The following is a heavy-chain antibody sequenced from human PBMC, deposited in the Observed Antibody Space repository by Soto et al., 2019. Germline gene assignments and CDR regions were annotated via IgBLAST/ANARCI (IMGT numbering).Heavy chain of an antibody. CDR3: AESADSGGWGVEF. CDR2: ISPGGDRI. J-gene: IGHJ4*02. Sequence: GGSLRLSCVAWGYMFDSYAMNWVGQAPGKGLEWVSYISPGGDRIYYAESLKGRITISRDNARNSLSLQMNILGDEDTAVHYCAESADSGGWGVEFWGQGTLVKVSS. V-gene: IGHV3-48*02. CDR1: GYMFDSYA. D-gene: IGHD2-15*01.